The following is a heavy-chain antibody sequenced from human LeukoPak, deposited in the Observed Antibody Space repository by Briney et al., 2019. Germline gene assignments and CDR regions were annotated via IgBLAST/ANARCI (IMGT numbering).Heavy chain of an antibody. CDR2: IHPSTGNP. CDR1: GYTFTNYA. CDR3: ARAYQRLGELSLPDY. V-gene: IGHV7-4-1*02. D-gene: IGHD3-16*02. J-gene: IGHJ4*02. Sequence: SAKVSCKASGYTFTNYAMTSVRQAPGPRLECMGWIHPSTGNPTYAQGFTGRFVFSLDTSVSTTYLQISSLKAEDTAVYYCARAYQRLGELSLPDYWGQGTLVTVSS.